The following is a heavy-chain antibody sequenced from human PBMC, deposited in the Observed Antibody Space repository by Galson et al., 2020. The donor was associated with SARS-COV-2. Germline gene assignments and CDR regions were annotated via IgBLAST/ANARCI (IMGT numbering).Heavy chain of an antibody. D-gene: IGHD6-13*01. CDR3: ASTVAIAAAGYGMDV. CDR2: ISSSGSTI. V-gene: IGHV3-48*03. Sequence: GGSLRLSCAASGLKISSYEMNWVRQAPGKGLEWVSYISSSGSTIYYADSVKGRFTISRDNAKNSLYLQMNSLRAEDTAVYYCASTVAIAAAGYGMDVWGQGTTVTVSS. J-gene: IGHJ6*02. CDR1: GLKISSYE.